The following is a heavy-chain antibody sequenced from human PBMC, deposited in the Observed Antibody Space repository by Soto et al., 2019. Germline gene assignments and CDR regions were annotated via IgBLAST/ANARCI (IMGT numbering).Heavy chain of an antibody. CDR1: GFTFGSYC. J-gene: IGHJ6*02. V-gene: IGHV3-23*01. CDR3: AKAKGRSNFYYSGLDV. D-gene: IGHD1-26*01. CDR2: ITAATVTK. Sequence: GGSLRLSCAACGFTFGSYCITWVRQAPWKGLECVSGITAATVTKYYADSVKGRFTISRDLSTNTLFLQMNSLRAADSAVYYCAKAKGRSNFYYSGLDVWGQGTTVAVSS.